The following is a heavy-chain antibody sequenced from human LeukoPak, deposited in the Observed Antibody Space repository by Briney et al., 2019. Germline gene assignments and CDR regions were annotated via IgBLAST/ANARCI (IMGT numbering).Heavy chain of an antibody. J-gene: IGHJ4*02. D-gene: IGHD3-3*01. Sequence: ASVKVSCKASGYTFTSYGISWVRQAPGQGLEWMGWISAYNGNTNYAQKLQGRVTMTTDTSTSTAYMELRSLRSDDTAVYYCARDGLYYDFWSGTPYYFDYWGQGTLVTVSS. CDR3: ARDGLYYDFWSGTPYYFDY. V-gene: IGHV1-18*01. CDR1: GYTFTSYG. CDR2: ISAYNGNT.